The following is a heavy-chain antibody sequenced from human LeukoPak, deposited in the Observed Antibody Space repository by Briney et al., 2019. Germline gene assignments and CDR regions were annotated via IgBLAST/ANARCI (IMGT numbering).Heavy chain of an antibody. D-gene: IGHD3-3*01. CDR2: ISGSGGST. CDR3: AKDSITIFPTWSDP. J-gene: IGHJ5*02. CDR1: GFTFSSYA. Sequence: PGGSLRLSCAASGFTFSSYAMSWVRQAPGKGLEWVSAISGSGGSTYYADAVKGRFTLSRDNSKNTLYLKMTSLRAEDTAVYYCAKDSITIFPTWSDPWGQGTLVTVSS. V-gene: IGHV3-23*01.